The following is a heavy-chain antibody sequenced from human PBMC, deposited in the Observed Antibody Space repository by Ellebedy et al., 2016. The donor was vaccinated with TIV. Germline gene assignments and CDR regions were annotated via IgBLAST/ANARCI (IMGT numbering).Heavy chain of an antibody. Sequence: GESLKISCKGSGYDFSNYWTGWVRQMPGKGLEWIGIIYPGDSDTRYSPSFQGQVTISADKAANTAYLQWSSLKASDTATYYCARRLTVIRGAVKTYYFDYWGQGTLVTVSS. CDR2: IYPGDSDT. D-gene: IGHD3-10*01. CDR3: ARRLTVIRGAVKTYYFDY. J-gene: IGHJ4*02. V-gene: IGHV5-51*01. CDR1: GYDFSNYW.